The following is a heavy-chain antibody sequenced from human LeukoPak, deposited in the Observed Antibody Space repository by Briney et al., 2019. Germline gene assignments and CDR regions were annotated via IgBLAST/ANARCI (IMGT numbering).Heavy chain of an antibody. V-gene: IGHV3-74*01. D-gene: IGHD3-16*01. CDR3: ARDPGYESWSPFWGGMDV. J-gene: IGHJ6*04. Sequence: GGSLRLSCAASGFTFSSSWMHWVRQAPGKGLVWVSRITRDGSSTTYADSVKGRFTTSRDNAKNTLYLQMDSLRDDDTAVYYCARDPGYESWSPFWGGMDVWGNGTTVIVSS. CDR1: GFTFSSSW. CDR2: ITRDGSST.